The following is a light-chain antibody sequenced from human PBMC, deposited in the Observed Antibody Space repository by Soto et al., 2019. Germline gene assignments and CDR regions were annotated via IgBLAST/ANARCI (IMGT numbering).Light chain of an antibody. CDR1: QTLTRGH. J-gene: IGKJ2*03. CDR3: QQYEDSPYS. Sequence: EIVMTQSPGTLSLSPGERATLSCRASQTLTRGHLAWYQQKPGQAPRLLLYAASSRTNGIPDRFSGSGSGTDFTLTSSRLEPEDFAVYYCQQYEDSPYSFGPGTKLEIK. CDR2: AAS. V-gene: IGKV3-20*01.